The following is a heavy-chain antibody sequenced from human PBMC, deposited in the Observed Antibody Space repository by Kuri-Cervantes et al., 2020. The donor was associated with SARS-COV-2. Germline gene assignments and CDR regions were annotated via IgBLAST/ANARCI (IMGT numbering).Heavy chain of an antibody. CDR3: ARDKVVDY. V-gene: IGHV3-7*01. D-gene: IGHD2-15*01. CDR1: GLTFSGYW. J-gene: IGHJ4*02. Sequence: GGSLRLSCAASGLTFSGYWMSWVRQAPGKRLEWVANIKQDGSEKYYVDSVKGRFTISRDNAKNSLYLQMNSLRAEDTAVYYCARDKVVDYWGQGTLVTVSS. CDR2: IKQDGSEK.